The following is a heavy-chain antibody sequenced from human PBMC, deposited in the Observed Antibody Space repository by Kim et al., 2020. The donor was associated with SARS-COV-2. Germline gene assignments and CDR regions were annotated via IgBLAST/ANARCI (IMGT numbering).Heavy chain of an antibody. CDR1: GFIFSSYA. J-gene: IGHJ5*02. D-gene: IGHD6-25*01. CDR2: ISVSGDST. Sequence: GGSLRLSCAASGFIFSSYAMNWVRQAPGKGLEWVSDISVSGDSTRYTDSVKGRFTISRDNSKNTLYLQMNSLRAEDTAVYYCARKNIAATNWFDPWGQGTLVTVSS. V-gene: IGHV3-23*01. CDR3: ARKNIAATNWFDP.